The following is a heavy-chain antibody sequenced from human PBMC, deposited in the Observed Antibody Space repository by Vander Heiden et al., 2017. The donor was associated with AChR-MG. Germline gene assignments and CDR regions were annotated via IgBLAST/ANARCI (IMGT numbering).Heavy chain of an antibody. V-gene: IGHV1-2*02. J-gene: IGHJ4*02. D-gene: IGHD5-12*01. CDR1: GYTVTLYY. CDR3: VREGGYSGYYDS. Sequence: QAQLVQSGAEVKKPGASVQISCKTSGYTVTLYYIHWVRPAPGQGLEWMGWINPSSGGTDSAQRFQGRVSLTRDTSIATAYLELTSLTSDDTAVYYCVREGGYSGYYDSWGQGTLVTVSS. CDR2: INPSSGGT.